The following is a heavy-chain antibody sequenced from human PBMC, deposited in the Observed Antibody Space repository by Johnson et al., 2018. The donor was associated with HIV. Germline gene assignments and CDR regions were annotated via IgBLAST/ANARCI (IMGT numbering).Heavy chain of an antibody. CDR3: AKGAGYGGVGGRSPL. CDR1: GFTFSSYA. J-gene: IGHJ3*01. V-gene: IGHV3-23*04. CDR2: ISGSGVNT. D-gene: IGHD2-8*02. Sequence: VQLVESGGGLVQPGGSVRLSCAASGFTFSSYALTWVRQAPGKGLEAVSTISGSGVNTWYADSVKGRFTISREHSKNTVCLQMNSVRADDTAVYYCAKGAGYGGVGGRSPLWGQGTMVTVSS.